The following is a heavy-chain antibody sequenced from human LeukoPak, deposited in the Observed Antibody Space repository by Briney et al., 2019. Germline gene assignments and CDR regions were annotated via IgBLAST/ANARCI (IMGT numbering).Heavy chain of an antibody. CDR1: GFTFSSYW. J-gene: IGHJ4*02. CDR2: INSDGSST. V-gene: IGHV3-74*01. D-gene: IGHD3-22*01. Sequence: GGSLRLSCAASGFTFSSYWMHWVRQAPGKGLVWVSRINSDGSSTSYADSVKGRFTISRDNAKNTLYLQMNSLRAEDTAVYYCARGTYYYDSSGYYVFDSWGQGTLVTVSS. CDR3: ARGTYYYDSSGYYVFDS.